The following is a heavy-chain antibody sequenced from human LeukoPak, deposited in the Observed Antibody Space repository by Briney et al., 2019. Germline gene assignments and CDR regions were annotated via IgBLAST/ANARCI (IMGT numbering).Heavy chain of an antibody. CDR1: GFTFDDYA. V-gene: IGHV3-9*01. D-gene: IGHD1-26*01. J-gene: IGHJ4*02. CDR2: ISWNSGSI. Sequence: PGGSLRLSCAASGFTFDDYAMHWVRQAPGKGLEWVSGISWNSGSIGYADSVKGRFTISRDNAKNSLYLQMNSLRAEDTALYYCAKDPLHYSGSPSYFDYWGQGTLVTVSS. CDR3: AKDPLHYSGSPSYFDY.